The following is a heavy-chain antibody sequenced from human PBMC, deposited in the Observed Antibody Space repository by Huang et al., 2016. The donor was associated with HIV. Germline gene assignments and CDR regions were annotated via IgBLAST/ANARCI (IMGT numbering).Heavy chain of an antibody. J-gene: IGHJ6*02. CDR2: IIPILGTA. CDR3: ARNSLPLYSYYVMDV. D-gene: IGHD3-16*02. Sequence: QVHLVQSGAEVRKPGSSVKVSCKASGGAFSNFAISWVRQAPGQGLELMGGIIPILGTANYAQKFQGRVTITADESTRTAYMELSSLRSEDTALYYCARNSLPLYSYYVMDVWGQGTTVTVSS. V-gene: IGHV1-69*01. CDR1: GGAFSNFA.